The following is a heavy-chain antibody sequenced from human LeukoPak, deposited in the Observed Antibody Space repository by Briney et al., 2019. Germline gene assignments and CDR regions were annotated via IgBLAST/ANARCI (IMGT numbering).Heavy chain of an antibody. V-gene: IGHV3-21*01. CDR3: ARDYLVLGAFDI. D-gene: IGHD6-6*01. J-gene: IGHJ3*02. Sequence: GGSLRPSCAASGFTFSSYSMNWVRQAPGKGLEWVSSISSSSSYIYYADSVKGRFTISRDNAKNSLYLQMNSLRAEDTAVYYCARDYLVLGAFDIWGQGTMVTVSS. CDR2: ISSSSSYI. CDR1: GFTFSSYS.